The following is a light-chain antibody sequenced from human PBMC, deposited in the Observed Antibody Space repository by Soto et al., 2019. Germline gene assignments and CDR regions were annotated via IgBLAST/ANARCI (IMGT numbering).Light chain of an antibody. Sequence: IVMTQSPATLSVSPRERATLSCRASQSVSNNLAWYQQKPGQSPRLLIYGASTRATGIPARFSGSGSGTEFTLTISSLQSEDFAFYYCQQYNNWPLLFGGGTKVEIK. CDR2: GAS. CDR3: QQYNNWPLL. V-gene: IGKV3-15*01. J-gene: IGKJ4*01. CDR1: QSVSNN.